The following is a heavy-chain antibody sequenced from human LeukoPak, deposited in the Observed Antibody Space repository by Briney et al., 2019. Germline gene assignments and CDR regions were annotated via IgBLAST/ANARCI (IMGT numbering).Heavy chain of an antibody. CDR2: IDPTDSYT. J-gene: IGHJ5*02. D-gene: IGHD6-19*01. V-gene: IGHV5-10-1*01. Sequence: GEPLKISCKGSGYSFISYWISWGRPMPGKGREWMGRIDPTDSYTDYSPSFQGHVTISVDRSISTAYLQWSSLKASDTAMYFCASSRAGTLKVHNWFDPWGQGSLVTVSS. CDR3: ASSRAGTLKVHNWFDP. CDR1: GYSFISYW.